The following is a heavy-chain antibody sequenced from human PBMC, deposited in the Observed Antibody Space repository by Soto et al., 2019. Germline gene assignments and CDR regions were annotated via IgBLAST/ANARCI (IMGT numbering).Heavy chain of an antibody. V-gene: IGHV3-21*01. CDR1: GFIFSTYS. Sequence: GCLRLSCAASGFIFSTYSMHWVRQAPGKGLEWVSSISGSLGYVHYADSVKGRFTVSRDNIGTSLYLQMNSLRAEDTAAYYCAREGVHNYNEYNLDNWGLGTLVTVSS. J-gene: IGHJ4*02. CDR2: ISGSLGYV. D-gene: IGHD4-4*01. CDR3: AREGVHNYNEYNLDN.